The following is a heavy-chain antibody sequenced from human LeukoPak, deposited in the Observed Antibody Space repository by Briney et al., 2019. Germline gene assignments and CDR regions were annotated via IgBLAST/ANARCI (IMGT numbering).Heavy chain of an antibody. CDR3: ARTYYYDSSGYRFDY. D-gene: IGHD3-22*01. J-gene: IGHJ4*02. CDR1: GGTFSSYA. V-gene: IGHV1-46*01. Sequence: ASVKVSCKASGGTFSSYAISWVRQAPGQGLEWMGIIDPSGGSTSYAQKFQGRVTMTRDTSTSTVYMELSSLRSEDTAVYYCARTYYYDSSGYRFDYGGQGTLVTVSS. CDR2: IDPSGGST.